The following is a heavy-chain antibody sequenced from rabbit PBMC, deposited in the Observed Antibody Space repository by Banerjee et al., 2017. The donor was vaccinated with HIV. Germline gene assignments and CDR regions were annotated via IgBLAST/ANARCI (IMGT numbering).Heavy chain of an antibody. Sequence: QEQLVESGGGLVQPEGSLTLTCTASGFSFSSDYRICWVRQAPGKGLEWIASIATGSSIGTWYASWVDGRFTISRTSSTTVTLQMTSLTAADTATYFCARVAASVAGYGDPWPYYFALWGPGTLVTVS. CDR1: GFSFSSDYR. D-gene: IGHD6-1*01. J-gene: IGHJ4*01. V-gene: IGHV1S45*01. CDR2: IATGSSIGT. CDR3: ARVAASVAGYGDPWPYYFAL.